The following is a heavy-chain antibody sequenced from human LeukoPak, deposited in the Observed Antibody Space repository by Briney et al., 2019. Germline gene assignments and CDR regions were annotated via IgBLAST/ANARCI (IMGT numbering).Heavy chain of an antibody. D-gene: IGHD4-17*01. CDR3: ARDRDLYGDYGWFDP. CDR1: GGSVSSGSYS. J-gene: IGHJ5*02. Sequence: SETLSLTCTVSGGSVSSGSYSWSWIRQPPGKGLEWIGYIYHSGSTYYNPSLKSRVTISVDRSKNQFSLKLSSVTAADTAVYYCARDRDLYGDYGWFDPWGQGTLVTVSS. CDR2: IYHSGST. V-gene: IGHV4-30-2*01.